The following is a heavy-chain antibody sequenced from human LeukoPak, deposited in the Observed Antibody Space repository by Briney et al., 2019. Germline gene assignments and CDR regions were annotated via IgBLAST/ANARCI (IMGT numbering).Heavy chain of an antibody. Sequence: SETLSLTCTVTDGSISDWYWSWIRQSPGKGLEWIAYFYYSGTSRYNPSLKNRVTVSGDTSKNQFSLKLTSVTAADTAVYYCARHYYGDVYYFDFWGQGTLVTVSS. D-gene: IGHD4-17*01. CDR3: ARHYYGDVYYFDF. V-gene: IGHV4-59*08. J-gene: IGHJ4*02. CDR2: FYYSGTS. CDR1: DGSISDWY.